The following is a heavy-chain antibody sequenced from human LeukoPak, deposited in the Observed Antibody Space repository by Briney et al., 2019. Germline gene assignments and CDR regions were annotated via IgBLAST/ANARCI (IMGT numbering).Heavy chain of an antibody. CDR2: IIPIFGTA. CDR1: GGTFSSYA. CDR3: ASGYDILTGYSRGYYFDY. J-gene: IGHJ4*02. D-gene: IGHD3-9*01. V-gene: IGHV1-69*05. Sequence: ASVKVSCKASGGTFSSYAISWVRQAPGQGLEWMGGIIPIFGTANYAQKFQGRVTITTDESTSTAYMELSSLRSEDTAAYYCASGYDILTGYSRGYYFDYWGQGTLVTVSS.